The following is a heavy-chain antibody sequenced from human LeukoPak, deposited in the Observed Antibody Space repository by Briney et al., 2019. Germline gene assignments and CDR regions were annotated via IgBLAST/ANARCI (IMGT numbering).Heavy chain of an antibody. CDR3: ARDHWLFSSKTWYYYGMDV. Sequence: SQTLSLTCTVSGGSISSGSYYWSWIRQPAGKGLEWIGRIYTSGSASYNPSLKSRVTIFVDTSKNLFSLILTSVSASDTAIYYCARDHWLFSSKTWYYYGMDVWGQGTTVTVSS. D-gene: IGHD3-9*01. CDR2: IYTSGSA. CDR1: GGSISSGSYY. J-gene: IGHJ6*02. V-gene: IGHV4-61*02.